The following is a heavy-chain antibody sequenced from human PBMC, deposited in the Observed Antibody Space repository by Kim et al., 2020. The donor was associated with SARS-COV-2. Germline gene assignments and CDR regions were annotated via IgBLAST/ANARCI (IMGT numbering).Heavy chain of an antibody. D-gene: IGHD6-13*01. V-gene: IGHV4-59*01. CDR3: ARDGGGIAAAGAPMAY. J-gene: IGHJ4*02. CDR1: GGSISSYY. Sequence: SETLSLTCTVSGGSISSYYWSWIRQPPGKGLEWIGYIYYSGSTNYNPSLKSRVTISVDTSKNQFSLKLSSVTAADTAVYYCARDGGGIAAAGAPMAYWGQGTLVTVSS. CDR2: IYYSGST.